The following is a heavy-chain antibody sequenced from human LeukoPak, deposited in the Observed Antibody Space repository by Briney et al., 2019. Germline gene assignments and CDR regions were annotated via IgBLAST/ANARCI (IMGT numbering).Heavy chain of an antibody. V-gene: IGHV4-38-2*01. CDR1: GYSISSGYY. D-gene: IGHD3-16*01. CDR3: ARCRQGGGFDY. Sequence: SETLSLTCAVSGYSISSGYYWGWIRQPPGKGLEWIGSIYHSGSTYYNPSLKSRVTISVDTSKNQFSLKLSSVTAADTAVYYCARCRQGGGFDYWGQGTLVTVSS. CDR2: IYHSGST. J-gene: IGHJ4*02.